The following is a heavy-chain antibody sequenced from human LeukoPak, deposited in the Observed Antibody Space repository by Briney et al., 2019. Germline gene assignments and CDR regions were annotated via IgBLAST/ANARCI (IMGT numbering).Heavy chain of an antibody. CDR3: AGRLHYYYMDV. D-gene: IGHD2-21*02. Sequence: SETLSLTCTVSGRSISSSSYYWGWIRQPPGKGLEWIGSIYYSGSTYYNPSLKSRVTISVDTSKNQFSLKLSSVTAADTAVYYCAGRLHYYYMDVWGKGTTVTVSS. V-gene: IGHV4-39*07. CDR2: IYYSGST. CDR1: GRSISSSSYY. J-gene: IGHJ6*03.